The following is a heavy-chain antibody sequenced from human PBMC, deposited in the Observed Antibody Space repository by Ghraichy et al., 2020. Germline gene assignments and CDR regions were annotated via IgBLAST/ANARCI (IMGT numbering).Heavy chain of an antibody. CDR2: ISHRSKSS. CDR1: GFIFTDYY. CDR3: AREFWYHFDP. D-gene: IGHD3-3*01. V-gene: IGHV3-11*06. Sequence: LSLTCEVSGFIFTDYYMSWIRQAPGKGLEWLSYISHRSKSSNYADSVRGRFTISRDNARKTVYLHMNSLRVEDTAVYFCAREFWYHFDPWGQGTLVTVSS. J-gene: IGHJ5*02.